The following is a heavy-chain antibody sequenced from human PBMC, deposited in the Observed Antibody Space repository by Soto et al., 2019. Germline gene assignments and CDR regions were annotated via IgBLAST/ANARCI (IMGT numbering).Heavy chain of an antibody. J-gene: IGHJ6*02. CDR3: ARDPVGDSSSWYVLSTYYYYGMDV. Sequence: HPGGSLRLSCAASGFTFSSYGMHWVRQAPGKGLEWVAVIWYDGSNKYYADSVKGRFTISRDNSKNTLYLQMNSLRAEDTAVYYCARDPVGDSSSWYVLSTYYYYGMDVWGQGTTVTVSS. CDR1: GFTFSSYG. CDR2: IWYDGSNK. D-gene: IGHD6-13*01. V-gene: IGHV3-33*01.